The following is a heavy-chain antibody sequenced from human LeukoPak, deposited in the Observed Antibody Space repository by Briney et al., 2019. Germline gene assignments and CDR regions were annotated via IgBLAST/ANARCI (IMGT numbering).Heavy chain of an antibody. V-gene: IGHV3-11*01. CDR2: ISSGGGAI. CDR3: ARLSVVADGKFSFDP. J-gene: IGHJ5*02. D-gene: IGHD2-21*01. Sequence: GGSLRPSCDASGFKFSDHFMTWIRQTPGGGLEWLSSISSGGGAIHYADSVRGRFSISRDNGKNAVYLQMTALRVEDTARYYCARLSVVADGKFSFDPWGQGTQVTVSS. CDR1: GFKFSDHF.